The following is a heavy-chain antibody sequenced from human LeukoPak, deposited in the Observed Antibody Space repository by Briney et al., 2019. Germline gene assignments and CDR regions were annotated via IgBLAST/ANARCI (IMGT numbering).Heavy chain of an antibody. CDR1: GFTFSSSW. CDR2: IWYDGSNK. Sequence: GGSLRLSCAASGFTFSSSWLHWVRQAPGKGLEWVAVIWYDGSNKYYADSVKGRFTISRDNSKNTLYLQMNSLRAEDTAVYYCARDLHRIKDYWGQGTLVTVSS. CDR3: ARDLHRIKDY. J-gene: IGHJ4*02. D-gene: IGHD2-15*01. V-gene: IGHV3-33*08.